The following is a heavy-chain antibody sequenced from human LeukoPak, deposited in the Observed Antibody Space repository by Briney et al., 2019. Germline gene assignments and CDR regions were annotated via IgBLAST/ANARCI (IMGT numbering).Heavy chain of an antibody. J-gene: IGHJ4*02. Sequence: PGGSLRLSCAASGFTFSSYAMSWVRPAPGKGLEWVSAISGSGGSTYYADSVKGRFTISRDNSKNTLYLQMNSLRAEDTAVYYCAKVGGVIAAAGNFDYWGQGTLATVSS. CDR2: ISGSGGST. D-gene: IGHD6-13*01. CDR1: GFTFSSYA. V-gene: IGHV3-23*01. CDR3: AKVGGVIAAAGNFDY.